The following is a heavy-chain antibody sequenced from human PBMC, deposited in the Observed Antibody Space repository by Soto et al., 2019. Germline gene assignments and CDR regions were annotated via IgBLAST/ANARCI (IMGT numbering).Heavy chain of an antibody. CDR2: INPSGAST. CDR3: ASDYNAYQRQHVFDI. D-gene: IGHD3-10*01. Sequence: QVQLVQSGAEVKKPGASVKVACKASGYSFNSYYMHWVRQAPGQGPEWMGVINPSGASTSYAQKFQGRVTMTRGTSTSTVYMELSSLRSEDTALYYCASDYNAYQRQHVFDIWGQGTLVTVSS. J-gene: IGHJ3*02. V-gene: IGHV1-46*02. CDR1: GYSFNSYY.